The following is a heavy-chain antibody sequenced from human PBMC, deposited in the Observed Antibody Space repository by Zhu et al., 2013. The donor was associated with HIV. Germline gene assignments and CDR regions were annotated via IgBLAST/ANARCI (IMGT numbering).Heavy chain of an antibody. CDR1: GYTFTSYG. CDR2: ISAYNGNT. V-gene: IGHV1-18*01. CDR3: ARAGFWTPYGFDYYYYYNDV. D-gene: IGHD3-3*01. Sequence: QEQLVQSGAEVRKPGASVKVSCKASGYTFTSYGISWVRQAPGQGLEWMGWISAYNGNTNYAQKLQGRVTMTTDTSTSTAYMELRSLRSDDTAVYYCARAGFWTPYGFDYYYYYNDVWGKGITVTGLL. J-gene: IGHJ6*03.